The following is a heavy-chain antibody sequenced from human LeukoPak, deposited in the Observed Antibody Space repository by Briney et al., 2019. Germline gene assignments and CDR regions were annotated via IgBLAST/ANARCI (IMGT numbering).Heavy chain of an antibody. CDR3: AKDLATYSSTWYGGGFDY. J-gene: IGHJ4*02. CDR1: GFTFSNYG. Sequence: PGGSLRLSCAASGFTFSNYGLHWVRQAPGKGLEWVAIISYDGSNKYYADSVKGRFTVSRDSSKNTVYLQMNSLRAEDTAVYYCAKDLATYSSTWYGGGFDYWGQGTLVTVSS. CDR2: ISYDGSNK. D-gene: IGHD6-13*01. V-gene: IGHV3-30*18.